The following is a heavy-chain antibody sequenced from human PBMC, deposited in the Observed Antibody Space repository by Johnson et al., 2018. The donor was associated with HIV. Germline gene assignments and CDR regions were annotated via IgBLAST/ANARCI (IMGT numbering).Heavy chain of an antibody. V-gene: IGHV3-NL1*01. D-gene: IGHD5-12*01. CDR1: GFTFSSYG. Sequence: QVQLVESGGGVVQPGRSLRLSCAASGFTFSSYGMHWVRQAPGKGLEWVSLFYSDGSTHYADSVKGRFTISRDNSKNTLYLQMNSLRAEDTAVYYCVSPLGGYDYYAAFDIWGQGTMVTVSS. J-gene: IGHJ3*02. CDR3: VSPLGGYDYYAAFDI. CDR2: FYSDGST.